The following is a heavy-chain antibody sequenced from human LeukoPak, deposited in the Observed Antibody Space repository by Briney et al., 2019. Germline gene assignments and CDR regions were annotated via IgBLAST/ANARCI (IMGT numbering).Heavy chain of an antibody. J-gene: IGHJ4*02. Sequence: GASVKVSCKASGYTFTSYGITWLRQAPGQGLEWLGWISAYKDFTSHAQKFQDRIIMTTDTSTTTAYMELTKLKSDDTAVYYCAREAVSFVAVAKDVYFDFWGQGTLVTFSS. CDR1: GYTFTSYG. V-gene: IGHV1-18*01. D-gene: IGHD6-19*01. CDR2: ISAYKDFT. CDR3: AREAVSFVAVAKDVYFDF.